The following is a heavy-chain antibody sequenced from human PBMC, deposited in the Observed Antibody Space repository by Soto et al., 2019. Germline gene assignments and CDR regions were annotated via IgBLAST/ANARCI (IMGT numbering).Heavy chain of an antibody. Sequence: GESLKISCKASGYIFSTNWIAWFRHMPGKGLEWMGSIFPADSDLRYNPSFQGQVTISVDKSIETAYLQWTSLKASDTAMYYCARRFEVAGADYWGQGALVTVSS. D-gene: IGHD6-19*01. CDR3: ARRFEVAGADY. CDR2: IFPADSDL. CDR1: GYIFSTNW. J-gene: IGHJ4*02. V-gene: IGHV5-51*01.